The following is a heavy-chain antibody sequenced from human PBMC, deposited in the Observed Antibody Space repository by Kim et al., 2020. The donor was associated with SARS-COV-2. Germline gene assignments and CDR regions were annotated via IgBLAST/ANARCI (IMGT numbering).Heavy chain of an antibody. J-gene: IGHJ6*01. D-gene: IGHD6-13*01. CDR2: VIPIYDTS. Sequence: SVKVSCKVSGGTFSTFTITWVRQAPGQGLEWMGGVIPIYDTSHYAQQFQGRVTITADKSTSTVYMEVFSLRYDDTAVYYCARGPRTAAAGTVYYPYGMD. CDR1: GGTFSTFT. V-gene: IGHV1-69*06. CDR3: ARGPRTAAAGTVYYPYGMD.